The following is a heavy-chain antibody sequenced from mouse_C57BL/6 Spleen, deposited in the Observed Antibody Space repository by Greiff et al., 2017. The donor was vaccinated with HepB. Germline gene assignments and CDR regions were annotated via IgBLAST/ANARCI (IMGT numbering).Heavy chain of an antibody. D-gene: IGHD1-1*01. V-gene: IGHV3-1*01. CDR2: ISYSGST. CDR1: GYSITSGYD. Sequence: EVQLVESGPGMVKPSQSLSLTCTVTGYSITSGYDWHWIRHFPGNKLEWMGYISYSGSTNYNPSLKSRISITHDTSKNHFFLKLNSVTTEDTATYYCATTTYYYAMDYWGQGTSVTVSS. J-gene: IGHJ4*01. CDR3: ATTTYYYAMDY.